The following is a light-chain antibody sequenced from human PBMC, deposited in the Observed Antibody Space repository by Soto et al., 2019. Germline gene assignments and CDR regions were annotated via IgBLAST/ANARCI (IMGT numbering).Light chain of an antibody. CDR1: QSISSY. V-gene: IGKV1-39*01. Sequence: DIQMTQSPSSLSASVGARVTITCRASQSISSYLNWYQQKPGKAPKLLIYTASSLQSGVPSRFSGSGSGPDFTLTISSLQPEDCATYYCQQSYSTPRTFGQGTKVEIK. J-gene: IGKJ1*01. CDR3: QQSYSTPRT. CDR2: TAS.